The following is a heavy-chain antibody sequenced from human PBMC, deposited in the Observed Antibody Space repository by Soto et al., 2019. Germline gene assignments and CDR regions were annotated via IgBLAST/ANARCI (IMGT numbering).Heavy chain of an antibody. J-gene: IGHJ4*02. D-gene: IGHD2-2*01. CDR2: IIPIFGTP. Sequence: QVQLVQSGAEVKKPGSSVKVSCRASGGTFNNYVINWVRLAPGQGLEWMAGIIPIFGTPNYAQKFQGRVTITADKSTCTAYMELNSLRSEDTAVYYCAGRCDGTNCLAHFDYWGQGTLVTVSS. V-gene: IGHV1-69*06. CDR3: AGRCDGTNCLAHFDY. CDR1: GGTFNNYV.